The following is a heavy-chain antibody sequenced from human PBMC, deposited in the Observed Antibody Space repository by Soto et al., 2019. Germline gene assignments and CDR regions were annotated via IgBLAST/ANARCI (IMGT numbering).Heavy chain of an antibody. CDR2: INAGNGNT. J-gene: IGHJ6*02. CDR1: GYTFTSYA. CDR3: ARATTGRLVNHYYYYGMDV. V-gene: IGHV1-3*01. Sequence: ASVKVSCKASGYTFTSYAMHWVRQAPGQRLEWMGWINAGNGNTKYSQKFQGRVTITRDTSASTAYMELSSLRSEDTAVYYCARATTGRLVNHYYYYGMDVWGQGTTVTVSS. D-gene: IGHD6-19*01.